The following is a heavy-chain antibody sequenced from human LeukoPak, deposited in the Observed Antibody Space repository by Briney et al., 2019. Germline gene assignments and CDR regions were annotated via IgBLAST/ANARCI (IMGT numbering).Heavy chain of an antibody. V-gene: IGHV4-34*01. D-gene: IGHD4-11*01. CDR3: ARTLTTYYYYYYMDV. Sequence: PSETLSLTCAVYGGSFSGYYWSWIRQPPGKGLEWIGEINHSGSTNYDPSLKSRVTISVDTSKNQFTLKLSSVTAADTAVYYCARTLTTYYYYYYMDVWGKGTTVTVSS. CDR2: INHSGST. J-gene: IGHJ6*03. CDR1: GGSFSGYY.